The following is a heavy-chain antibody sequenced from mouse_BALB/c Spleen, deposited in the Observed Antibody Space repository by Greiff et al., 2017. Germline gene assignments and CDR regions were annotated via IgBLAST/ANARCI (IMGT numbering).Heavy chain of an antibody. J-gene: IGHJ3*01. CDR3: ARDMIRLGPPFAY. CDR2: IRNKANGYTT. Sequence: EVLLVESGGGLVQPGGSLRLSCATSGFTFTDYYMSWVRQPPGKALEWLGFIRNKANGYTTEYSASVKGRFTISRDNSQSILYLQMNTLRAEDSATYYCARDMIRLGPPFAYWGQGTLVTVSA. CDR1: GFTFTDYY. D-gene: IGHD4-1*01. V-gene: IGHV7-3*02.